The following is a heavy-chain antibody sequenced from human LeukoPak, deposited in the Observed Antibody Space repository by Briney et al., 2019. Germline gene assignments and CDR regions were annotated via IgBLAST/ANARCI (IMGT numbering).Heavy chain of an antibody. V-gene: IGHV1-18*01. J-gene: IGHJ4*02. CDR1: GYTFSNHG. Sequence: GASVKVSCKTSGYTFSNHGISWVRQAPGHGLEWMGWISGYNCNTNYVQKFRGRITMTTDTSTSTAYLQLRSLSSDDTALYYCARDLSLGRHDDGEPFDSWGQGTLVTVSS. D-gene: IGHD4-17*01. CDR2: ISGYNCNT. CDR3: ARDLSLGRHDDGEPFDS.